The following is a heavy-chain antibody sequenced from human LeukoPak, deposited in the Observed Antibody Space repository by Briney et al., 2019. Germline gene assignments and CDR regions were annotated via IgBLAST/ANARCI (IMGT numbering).Heavy chain of an antibody. CDR2: IRYDGSKK. V-gene: IGHV3-30*02. CDR3: AKGGLQWL. CDR1: GFTFSSYG. D-gene: IGHD4-11*01. J-gene: IGHJ4*02. Sequence: LPGGSLRLSCAASGFTFSSYGMHWVRQAPGKGLEWVAFIRYDGSKKYYADSVKGRFTISRDNSKNTLYLQMNSLRAEDTAVYYCAKGGLQWLWGQGTLVTVSS.